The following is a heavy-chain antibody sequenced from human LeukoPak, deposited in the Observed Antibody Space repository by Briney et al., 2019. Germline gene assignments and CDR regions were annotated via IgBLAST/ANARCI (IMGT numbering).Heavy chain of an antibody. CDR2: INTYNGST. J-gene: IGHJ4*02. D-gene: IGHD2-15*01. V-gene: IGHV1-18*01. CDR1: GYTFTTFG. CDR3: ARLGSDCGGGNCY. Sequence: ASVKVSCKASGYTFTTFGITWVRQAPGQGLEWMGWINTYNGSTNYAQNLQGRVTITTDTSTSTAYMELRSLTSDDTAVYYCARLGSDCGGGNCYWGQGTLVTVSS.